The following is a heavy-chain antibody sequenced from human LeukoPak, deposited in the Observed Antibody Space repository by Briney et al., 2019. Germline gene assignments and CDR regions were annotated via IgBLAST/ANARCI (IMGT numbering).Heavy chain of an antibody. V-gene: IGHV3-7*01. J-gene: IGHJ6*02. CDR1: GFTFSSYW. CDR2: IKQDGSEK. CDR3: ARVAPPYYYDSSGYQRDYYYYGMDV. Sequence: EGSLRLSCAASGFTFSSYWMSWVRQAPGKGLEWVANIKQDGSEKYYVDPVKGRFTISRDNAKNSLYLQMNSLRAEDTAVYYCARVAPPYYYDSSGYQRDYYYYGMDVWGQGTTVTVSS. D-gene: IGHD3-22*01.